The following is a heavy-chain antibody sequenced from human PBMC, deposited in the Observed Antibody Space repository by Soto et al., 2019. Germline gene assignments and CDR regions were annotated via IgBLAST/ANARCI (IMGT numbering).Heavy chain of an antibody. V-gene: IGHV3-23*01. Sequence: PGGSLRLSCAASGFTFSSYTLNWVRRAPGKGLERVATSRDRRTGNTHYSDSVRGRFTLSSDYSRNILFLQMDSLRADDTALYYCTTWLTAHFDYWGRGTQVTVSA. J-gene: IGHJ4*02. CDR3: TTWLTAHFDY. CDR1: GFTFSSYT. CDR2: SRDRRTGNT. D-gene: IGHD2-21*02.